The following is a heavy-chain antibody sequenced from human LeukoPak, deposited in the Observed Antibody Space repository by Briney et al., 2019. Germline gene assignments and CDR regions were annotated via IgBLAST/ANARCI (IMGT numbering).Heavy chain of an antibody. Sequence: GGPLRLSCAASGFTFSSYAMSWVRQAPGKGLEWVSAISGSGGSTYYADSVKGRFTISRDNAKNTLYLQMNSLRAEDTAVYYCAREYYSSSADYWGQGTLVTVSS. V-gene: IGHV3-23*01. J-gene: IGHJ4*02. D-gene: IGHD6-6*01. CDR2: ISGSGGST. CDR3: AREYYSSSADY. CDR1: GFTFSSYA.